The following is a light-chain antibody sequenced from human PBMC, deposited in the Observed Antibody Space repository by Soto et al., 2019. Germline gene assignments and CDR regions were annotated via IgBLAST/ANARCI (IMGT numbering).Light chain of an antibody. J-gene: IGLJ1*01. CDR2: DVS. CDR1: SSDVGSYNY. CDR3: HSYTGSSTPYV. Sequence: QSVLTQPASVSGSPGQSITISCTGTSSDVGSYNYVSWYQQHPGKAPKLMIYDVSNRPSGVSNRFSGSKSGNTASLTISGLQAEDEADYYCHSYTGSSTPYVFGTGTKVTVL. V-gene: IGLV2-14*03.